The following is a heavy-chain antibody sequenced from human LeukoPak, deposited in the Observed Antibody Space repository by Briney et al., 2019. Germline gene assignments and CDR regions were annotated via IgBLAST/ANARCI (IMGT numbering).Heavy chain of an antibody. CDR2: MNPNSGNT. V-gene: IGHV1-8*02. CDR3: ASTLYSNYPIFTNPPADY. CDR1: GYTFTSYD. J-gene: IGHJ4*02. Sequence: ASVKVSCKASGYTFTSYDINWVRQATGQGLEWMGWMNPNSGNTGYAQKFQGRVTITRNTSISTAYMELSSLRAEDTAVYYCASTLYSNYPIFTNPPADYWGQGTLVTVSS. D-gene: IGHD4-11*01.